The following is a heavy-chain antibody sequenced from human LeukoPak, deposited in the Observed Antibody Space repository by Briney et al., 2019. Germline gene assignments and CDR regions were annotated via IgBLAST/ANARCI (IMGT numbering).Heavy chain of an antibody. D-gene: IGHD2-15*01. CDR3: AREDRYCSGGSCYP. Sequence: PSETLSLTCTVSGGSISSGSYYWNWIQQPAGKGLEWIGRIYTSGSAYYNPSLKSRVTISVDTSKNQFSLKLSSVTAADTAVYYCAREDRYCSGGSCYPWGQGTLVTVSS. J-gene: IGHJ4*02. V-gene: IGHV4-61*02. CDR2: IYTSGSA. CDR1: GGSISSGSYY.